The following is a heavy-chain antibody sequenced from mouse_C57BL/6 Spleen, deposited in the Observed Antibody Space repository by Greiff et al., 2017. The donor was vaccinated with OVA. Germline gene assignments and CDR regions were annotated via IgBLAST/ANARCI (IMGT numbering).Heavy chain of an antibody. D-gene: IGHD1-1*01. CDR3: TNYYGSSLYYAMDY. V-gene: IGHV1-15*01. CDR2: IDPETGGT. J-gene: IGHJ4*01. Sequence: VQLQQSGAELVRPGASVTLSCKASGYTFTDYEMHWVKQTPVHGLEWIGAIDPETGGTAYNQKFKGKAILTADKSSSTAYMELRSLTSEDSAVYYCTNYYGSSLYYAMDYWGQGTSVTVSS. CDR1: GYTFTDYE.